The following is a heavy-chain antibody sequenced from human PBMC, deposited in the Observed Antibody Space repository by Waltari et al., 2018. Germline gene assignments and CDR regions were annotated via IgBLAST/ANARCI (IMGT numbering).Heavy chain of an antibody. D-gene: IGHD2-21*01. J-gene: IGHJ6*02. CDR1: EYTFPSSY. CDR3: ALDTGALWMDV. CDR2: INPSGGST. Sequence: QVQLVQSGAEVKKPGASVNISCKTSEYTFPSSYIHWVRQAPGQGLEWMGIINPSGGSTIYAQKFQGRVTMTRDTSTSTVYMELSSLRSDDTAVYYCALDTGALWMDVWGQGTTVTVSS. V-gene: IGHV1-46*01.